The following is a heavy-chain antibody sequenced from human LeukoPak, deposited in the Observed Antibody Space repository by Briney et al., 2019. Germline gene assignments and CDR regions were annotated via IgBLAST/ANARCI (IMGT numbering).Heavy chain of an antibody. CDR1: GFTFSSYA. CDR2: ITTSGGST. Sequence: GGSLRLSCAASGFTFSSYAMCWVRQAPGKGLEWVSFITTSGGSTSYADSVKGRFTISRDNPRNTLYMQMNILRDEDTAVYYCAIMHGYYDGSGYWVQWGQGTLVTVSS. CDR3: AIMHGYYDGSGYWVQ. J-gene: IGHJ4*02. V-gene: IGHV3-23*01. D-gene: IGHD3-22*01.